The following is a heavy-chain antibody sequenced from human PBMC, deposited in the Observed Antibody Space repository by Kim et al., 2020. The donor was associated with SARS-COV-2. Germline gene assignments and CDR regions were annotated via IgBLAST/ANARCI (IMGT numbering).Heavy chain of an antibody. CDR3: ARHGMVGYDSSGYQGAFDI. J-gene: IGHJ3*02. CDR1: GYSFTSYW. D-gene: IGHD3-22*01. Sequence: GESLKISCKGSGYSFTSYWISWVRQMPGKGLEWMGRIDPSDSYTNYSPSFQGHVTISADKSISTAYLQWSSLKASDTAMYYCARHGMVGYDSSGYQGAFDIWGQGTMVTVSS. V-gene: IGHV5-10-1*01. CDR2: IDPSDSYT.